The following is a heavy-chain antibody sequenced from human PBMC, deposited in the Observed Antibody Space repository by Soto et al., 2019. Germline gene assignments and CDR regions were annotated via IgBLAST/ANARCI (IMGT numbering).Heavy chain of an antibody. CDR3: ANNWGEWTPYYGMAV. D-gene: IGHD7-27*01. CDR2: IYYSGST. Sequence: PSESLSLACAASGGCVSISVFTCIRQPPGKGLEWIGCIYYSGSTNYNPSLKSRVTISVDTSKNQFSLKLSSLTAADTAVYYCANNWGEWTPYYGMAVWRQGTTVTVTS. J-gene: IGHJ6*02. CDR1: GGCVSISV. V-gene: IGHV4-59*08.